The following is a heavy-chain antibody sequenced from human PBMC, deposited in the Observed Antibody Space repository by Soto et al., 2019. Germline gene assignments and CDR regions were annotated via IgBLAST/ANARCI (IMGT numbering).Heavy chain of an antibody. V-gene: IGHV1-18*01. CDR1: GYTFTSYG. Sequence: ASVKVSCKASGYTFTSYGISWVRQAPGQGLEWMGWISAYNGNTNYAQKLQGRVTMTTDTSTSTAYMELRSLRSDDTAVYYCARSGRSSGWYSAPADFDYWGQGTLVTVSS. J-gene: IGHJ4*02. CDR3: ARSGRSSGWYSAPADFDY. D-gene: IGHD6-19*01. CDR2: ISAYNGNT.